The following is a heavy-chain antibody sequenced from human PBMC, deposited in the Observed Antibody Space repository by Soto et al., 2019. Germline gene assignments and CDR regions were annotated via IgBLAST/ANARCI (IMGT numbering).Heavy chain of an antibody. V-gene: IGHV4-59*01. CDR2: IYYSGST. CDR1: GGSISSYY. J-gene: IGHJ4*02. CDR3: ARGGDYDFWSGYPRYFDY. Sequence: SETLSLTCTVSGGSISSYYWSWIRQPPGKGLEWIGYIYYSGSTNYNPSLKSRVTISVDTSKNQFSLKLSSVTAADTAVYYCARGGDYDFWSGYPRYFDYWGQGTLVTVSS. D-gene: IGHD3-3*01.